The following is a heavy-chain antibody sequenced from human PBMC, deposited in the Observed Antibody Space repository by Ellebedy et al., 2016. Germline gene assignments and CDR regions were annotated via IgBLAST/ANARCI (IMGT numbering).Heavy chain of an antibody. Sequence: GESLKISCAASGFTFSDHYIDWIRQAPGKGLEWVARSRDKARSHTTEYAASVQGRFTVSRDDATSSLYLQMNSLKTDDTAVYYCTRSTFGSGNFEYWGRGTLVTVST. CDR1: GFTFSDHY. CDR2: SRDKARSHTT. CDR3: TRSTFGSGNFEY. D-gene: IGHD3-3*01. J-gene: IGHJ4*02. V-gene: IGHV3-72*01.